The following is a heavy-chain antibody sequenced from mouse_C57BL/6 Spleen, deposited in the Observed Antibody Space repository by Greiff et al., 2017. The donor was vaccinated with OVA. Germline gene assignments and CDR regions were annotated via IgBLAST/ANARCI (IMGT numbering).Heavy chain of an antibody. D-gene: IGHD1-1*01. CDR3: ARESHSTTVVAPYFDY. Sequence: DVQLVESGPGLVKPSQSLSLSCSVTGYSITSGYYWNWIRQLPGNKLEWMGYIRYDGSNNYNPSLKNQISLTRDTSKNQFYLKLNSVTTEDTDTYYCARESHSTTVVAPYFDYWGQGTTLTVSS. V-gene: IGHV3-6*01. CDR1: GYSITSGYY. CDR2: IRYDGSN. J-gene: IGHJ2*01.